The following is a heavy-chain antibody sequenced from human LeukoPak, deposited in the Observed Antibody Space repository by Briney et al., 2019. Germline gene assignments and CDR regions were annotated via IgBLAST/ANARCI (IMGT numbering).Heavy chain of an antibody. D-gene: IGHD2-2*03. J-gene: IGHJ4*02. CDR3: AKDSGWILFDD. V-gene: IGHV3-23*01. Sequence: GGTLRLSCSASGFTFTTYGMNWVRQTPGKGLEWVSGIGGSGTRTYYADSVKGRFTISRDNSKNTLYLQMNSLRDEDTAVYYCAKDSGWILFDDWGQGTLVTVSS. CDR1: GFTFTTYG. CDR2: IGGSGTRT.